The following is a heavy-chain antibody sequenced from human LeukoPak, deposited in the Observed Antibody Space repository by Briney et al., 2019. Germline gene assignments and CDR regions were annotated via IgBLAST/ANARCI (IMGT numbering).Heavy chain of an antibody. CDR1: RYTFTRYN. CDR2: INPSGGST. V-gene: IGHV1-46*01. CDR3: ARENGDYVTLDVFDI. Sequence: ASVNLSSTASRYTFTRYNIHAGSQAPGQGLEWMGMINPSGGSTSYAQKFQGRVTMTRDTSTSTVYMELSSLRSEDTAVYYCARENGDYVTLDVFDIWGQGTMVTVSS. D-gene: IGHD3-16*01. J-gene: IGHJ3*02.